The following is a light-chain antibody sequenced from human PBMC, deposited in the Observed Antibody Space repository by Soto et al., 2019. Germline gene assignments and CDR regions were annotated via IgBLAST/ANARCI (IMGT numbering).Light chain of an antibody. CDR2: DAS. Sequence: VLTQSPATLSLSPGDRATLSCRAGQNINNFIAWYQHKPGQAPRLLIYDASNRATGIPGRFSGGGSGTDFTLTITSLESEDFAVYYCQHRGRFGQGTKVDIK. J-gene: IGKJ1*01. V-gene: IGKV3-11*01. CDR3: QHRGR. CDR1: QNINNF.